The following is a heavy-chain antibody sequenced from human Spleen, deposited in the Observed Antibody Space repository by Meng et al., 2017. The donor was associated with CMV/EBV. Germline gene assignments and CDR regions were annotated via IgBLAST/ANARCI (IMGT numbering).Heavy chain of an antibody. CDR1: GYSLTAYY. V-gene: IGHV1-2*02. D-gene: IGHD2-2*02. CDR2: INPNTGAT. CDR3: ASVGFCSGTTCYTGDYSSRRHFEH. J-gene: IGHJ4*02. Sequence: SVKVSCKASGYSLTAYYLHWVRQAPAQGLEWMGGINPNTGATDYAQKFQGRVTMTRDTSINTAYMELRSLRSEDTAIYYCASVGFCSGTTCYTGDYSSRRHFEHWGQGTLVTVSS.